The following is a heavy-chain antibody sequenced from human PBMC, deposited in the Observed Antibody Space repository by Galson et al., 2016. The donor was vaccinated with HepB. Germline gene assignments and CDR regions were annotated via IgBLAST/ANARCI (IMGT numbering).Heavy chain of an antibody. D-gene: IGHD4-17*01. CDR3: ANDWTTAGAYHYGGY. CDR1: GFTFSDYY. V-gene: IGHV3-11*03. CDR2: ISSRSSYT. J-gene: IGHJ4*02. Sequence: SLRLSCAASGFTFSDYYMTWIRQAPGKGLEWVSYISSRSSYTNYADSVKGRSTISRDNSKNTLYLLMNSLRAEDTAVYYCANDWTTAGAYHYGGYWGQGTLVTVSS.